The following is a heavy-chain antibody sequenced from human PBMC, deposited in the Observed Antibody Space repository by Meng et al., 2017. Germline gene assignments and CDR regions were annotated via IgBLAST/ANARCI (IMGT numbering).Heavy chain of an antibody. V-gene: IGHV1-8*01. J-gene: IGHJ4*02. D-gene: IGHD5-12*01. CDR2: MNPNSGNT. Sequence: QVQVVQAGGEVKKAGASVKVSCKASGYTFTSYDINWVRQATGQGLEWMGWMNPNSGNTDYAQKFQGRVTMTRNTSINTAYMELSSLRSDDTAVYFCARANTYSGYDYGYWGQGTLVTVSS. CDR3: ARANTYSGYDYGY. CDR1: GYTFTSYD.